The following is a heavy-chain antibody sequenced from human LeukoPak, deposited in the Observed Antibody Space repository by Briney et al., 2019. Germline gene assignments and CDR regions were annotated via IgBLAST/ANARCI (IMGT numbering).Heavy chain of an antibody. V-gene: IGHV3-53*01. J-gene: IGHJ6*02. Sequence: PGGSLRLSCAASGFTVSSNYMNWVRQAPGKGLEWVSIIYSGGSTYYADSVKGRFTISRDHSKNTLYLQMNSLRAEDTAVYYCARGRPNGMDDWGQGTTVTVSS. CDR3: ARGRPNGMDD. CDR1: GFTVSSNY. CDR2: IYSGGST.